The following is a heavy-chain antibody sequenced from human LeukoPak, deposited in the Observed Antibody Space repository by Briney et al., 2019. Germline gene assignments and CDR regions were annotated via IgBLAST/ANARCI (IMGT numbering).Heavy chain of an antibody. J-gene: IGHJ4*02. Sequence: GGSLRLSCAASEVTVTSNYLSWVRQTPGKGLQWVSVIYPGGDIYYADSVRGRFIISRDNSKNTLSLQMNSLRAEDTAVYYCATEDGSYSRSPGFDYWGQGTLVTLSS. D-gene: IGHD1-26*01. CDR2: IYPGGDI. V-gene: IGHV3-53*01. CDR3: ATEDGSYSRSPGFDY. CDR1: EVTVTSNY.